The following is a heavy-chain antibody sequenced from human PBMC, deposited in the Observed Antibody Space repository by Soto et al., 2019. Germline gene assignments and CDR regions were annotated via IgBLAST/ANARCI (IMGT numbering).Heavy chain of an antibody. CDR1: GGSISSYY. Sequence: PSETLSLTCTVSGGSISSYYWSWIRQPPGKGLEWIGYIYYSGSTNYNPSLKSRVTISVDTSKNQFSLKLSSVTAADTAVYYCARVAEVHYDFWSGYYSDYYGMEGWGQGTTVTVSS. D-gene: IGHD3-3*01. CDR2: IYYSGST. J-gene: IGHJ6*02. V-gene: IGHV4-59*01. CDR3: ARVAEVHYDFWSGYYSDYYGMEG.